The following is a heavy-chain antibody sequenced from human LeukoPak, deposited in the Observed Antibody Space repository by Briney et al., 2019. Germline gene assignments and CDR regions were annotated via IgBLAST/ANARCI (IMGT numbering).Heavy chain of an antibody. D-gene: IGHD2-21*02. J-gene: IGHJ3*02. CDR3: ARHECGGDCYYDAFDI. CDR1: GFTFSSYW. Sequence: GSLRLSCAASGFTFSSYWMSWIRQPPGKGLEWIGYIHYSGRTNYNPSLKSRVTISVDTSKDQFSLTLGSVTAADTAVYYCARHECGGDCYYDAFDIWGQGTLVTVSS. CDR2: IHYSGRT. V-gene: IGHV4-59*08.